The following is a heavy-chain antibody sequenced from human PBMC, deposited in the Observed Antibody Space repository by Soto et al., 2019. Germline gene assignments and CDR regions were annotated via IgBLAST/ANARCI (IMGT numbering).Heavy chain of an antibody. V-gene: IGHV4-39*01. Sequence: SETQSLTSTVADGYIISSSYYWGRIHKPPGKGLEWIGSIYYSGSTYYNPSLKSRVTISVDASKNQFSLKLSSVTAADTAVYYCARRARAISISDHWGKGPLVTVS. CDR2: IYYSGST. D-gene: IGHD3-3*01. CDR3: ARRARAISISDH. CDR1: DGYIISSSYY. J-gene: IGHJ4*02.